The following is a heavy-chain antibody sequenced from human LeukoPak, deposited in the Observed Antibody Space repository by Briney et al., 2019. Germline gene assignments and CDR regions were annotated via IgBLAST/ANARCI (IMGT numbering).Heavy chain of an antibody. V-gene: IGHV3-21*01. CDR2: ITSGGDYI. J-gene: IGHJ4*02. D-gene: IGHD3-9*01. CDR3: ARGHYDVLAASYKWTPDY. Sequence: GGSLRLSCAVSGFAVSSNYMTWVRQAPGKGLEWVSSITSGGDYIYYADSVKGRFTTSRDNAKNSLSLQLNSLRVEDTAVYYCARGHYDVLAASYKWTPDYWGQGTLVTVSS. CDR1: GFAVSSNY.